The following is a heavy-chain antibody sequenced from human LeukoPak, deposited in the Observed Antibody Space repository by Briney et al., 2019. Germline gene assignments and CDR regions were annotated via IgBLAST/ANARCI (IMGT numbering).Heavy chain of an antibody. CDR1: GFTFGSYG. CDR3: ANGDPGPADHPMNDYYYSLDV. D-gene: IGHD2-2*01. CDR2: ISYDGNTK. V-gene: IGHV3-30*18. J-gene: IGHJ6*02. Sequence: GTSLRLSCAASGFTFGSYGRHWVRQAPGKGLEWVAFISYDGNTKYYSGSAKGRFTISRDNSKNTLYLQMNSLRPEDTAVYYCANGDPGPADHPMNDYYYSLDVWGQGTTVIVSS.